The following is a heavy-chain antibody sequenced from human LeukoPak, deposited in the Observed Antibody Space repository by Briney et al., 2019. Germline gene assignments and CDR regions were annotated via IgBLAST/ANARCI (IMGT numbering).Heavy chain of an antibody. D-gene: IGHD2-15*01. Sequence: GGSLRLSCAASPLTFSSYSLNWVRQAPGKGLEWVSVVYYGGSTYYADSVKGRFTISRDNSKNTLYLQMNSLRAEDTAVYYCASPGYCSGSICYSGYFQHWGQGTLVTVSS. CDR3: ASPGYCSGSICYSGYFQH. CDR2: VYYGGST. V-gene: IGHV3-53*01. J-gene: IGHJ1*01. CDR1: PLTFSSYS.